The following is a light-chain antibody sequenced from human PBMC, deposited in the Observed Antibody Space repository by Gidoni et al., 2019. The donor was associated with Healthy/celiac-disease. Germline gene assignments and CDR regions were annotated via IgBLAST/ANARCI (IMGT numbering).Light chain of an antibody. Sequence: SAPSQPPSPSGSPGQSVPLSCTGTSSDVGGYNYVSWYQQHPGKAPKLMIYEVSKRPSGVPDRFSGSKSGNTASLTVSGLQAEDEADYYCSSYAGSNNPVFGGGTKLTVL. J-gene: IGLJ3*02. CDR1: SSDVGGYNY. V-gene: IGLV2-8*01. CDR2: EVS. CDR3: SSYAGSNNPV.